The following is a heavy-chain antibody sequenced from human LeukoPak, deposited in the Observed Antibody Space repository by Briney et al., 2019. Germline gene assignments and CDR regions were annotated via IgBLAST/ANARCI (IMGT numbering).Heavy chain of an antibody. CDR3: ARAYGSEEDYYYGRDV. Sequence: ASGTLSLTCAVSGGSISSSNWWSWVRQPPGKGLEWIGEIYHSGSTNYNPSLKSRVTISVDKSKNQFSLKLSSVTAADTAVYYCARAYGSEEDYYYGRDVWGKGTTVTVSS. CDR2: IYHSGST. V-gene: IGHV4-4*02. D-gene: IGHD3-10*01. CDR1: GGSISSSNW. J-gene: IGHJ6*04.